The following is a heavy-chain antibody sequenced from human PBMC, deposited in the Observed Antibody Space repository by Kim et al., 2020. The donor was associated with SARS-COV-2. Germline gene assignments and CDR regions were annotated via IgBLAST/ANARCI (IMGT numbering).Heavy chain of an antibody. J-gene: IGHJ2*01. CDR3: ASRITMIVVVIQGDWYFDL. D-gene: IGHD3-22*01. CDR1: GGSISSSSYY. CDR2: IYYSGST. Sequence: SETLSLTCTVSGGSISSSSYYWGWIRQPPGKGLEWIGSIYYSGSTYYNPSLKSRVTISVDTSKNQFSLKLSSVTAADTAVYYCASRITMIVVVIQGDWYFDLWGRGTLVTVSS. V-gene: IGHV4-39*07.